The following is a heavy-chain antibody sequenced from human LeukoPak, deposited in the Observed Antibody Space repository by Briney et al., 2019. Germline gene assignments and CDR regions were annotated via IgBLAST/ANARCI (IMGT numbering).Heavy chain of an antibody. J-gene: IGHJ3*02. CDR3: ARGDYYGSGRI. CDR2: INHSGST. D-gene: IGHD3-10*01. CDR1: GGSFSGYY. V-gene: IGHV4-34*01. Sequence: SETLSLTCAVYGGSFSGYYWSWIRQPPGKGLEWIGEINHSGSTNYNPSLKSRVTISVDTSKNQFSLKLSSVAAADTAVYYCARGDYYGSGRIWGQGTTVTVSS.